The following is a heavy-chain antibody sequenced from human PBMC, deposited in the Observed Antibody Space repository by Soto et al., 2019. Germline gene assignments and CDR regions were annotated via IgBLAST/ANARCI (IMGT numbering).Heavy chain of an antibody. CDR3: ARGEYSSSWAEIYYYGMDV. CDR2: INAGNGNT. D-gene: IGHD6-13*01. J-gene: IGHJ6*02. CDR1: GYTFTSYA. Sequence: ASVKASCKASGYTFTSYAMQWVRPDHEQRLEWMGWINAGNGNTKYSQKFQGRVTITRDTSASTAYMELSSLRSEDTAVYYCARGEYSSSWAEIYYYGMDVWGQGTTVTVSS. V-gene: IGHV1-3*01.